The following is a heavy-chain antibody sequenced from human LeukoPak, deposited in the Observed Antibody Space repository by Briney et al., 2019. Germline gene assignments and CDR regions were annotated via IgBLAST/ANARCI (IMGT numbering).Heavy chain of an antibody. J-gene: IGHJ4*02. D-gene: IGHD3-9*01. CDR3: AKTPLTGPNTGYFDY. CDR1: GSTFSSYA. V-gene: IGHV3-23*01. Sequence: GGSLRLSCAASGSTFSSYAMSWVRQAPGKGLEWVSAISGSGGSTYYADSVKGRFTISRDNSKNTLYLQMNSLRAEDTAVYYCAKTPLTGPNTGYFDYWGQGTLVTVSS. CDR2: ISGSGGST.